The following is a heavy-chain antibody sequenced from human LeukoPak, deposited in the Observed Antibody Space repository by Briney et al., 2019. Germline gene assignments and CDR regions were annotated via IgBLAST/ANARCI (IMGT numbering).Heavy chain of an antibody. CDR3: ARGRFWWFA. Sequence: GGSLRLSCAASGFTFSSYWMSWVRQAPGRGLEWVSVIYSGGSTYYADSVKGRFTISRDNSKNTLYLQMNSLRGDDTAMYYCARGRFWWFAWGLGTLVTVSS. CDR1: GFTFSSYW. V-gene: IGHV3-66*01. CDR2: IYSGGST. D-gene: IGHD2-15*01. J-gene: IGHJ5*02.